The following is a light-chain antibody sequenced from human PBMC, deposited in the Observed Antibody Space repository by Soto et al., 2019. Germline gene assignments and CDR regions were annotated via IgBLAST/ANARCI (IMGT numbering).Light chain of an antibody. V-gene: IGLV2-8*01. CDR1: SSDVGAYNY. CDR3: SSFAGSSNVI. Sequence: QSALTQPPSASGSPGQSVTFSCIGTSSDVGAYNYVSWYQQHPGKAPKLMIYEVSKRPSGVPDRFSGSKSANTASLTVSGLQAEDGADYYCSSFAGSSNVIFGGGTKLTVL. CDR2: EVS. J-gene: IGLJ2*01.